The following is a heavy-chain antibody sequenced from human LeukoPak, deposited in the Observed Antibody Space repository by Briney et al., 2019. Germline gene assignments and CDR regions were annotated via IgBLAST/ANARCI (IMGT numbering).Heavy chain of an antibody. J-gene: IGHJ3*02. V-gene: IGHV3-9*01. CDR3: ARGGAFDI. Sequence: GGSLRLSCVASGFTFDDYAMHWVRQAPGKGLEWVSGISWHSGTIAYADSVKGRFTISRDNAKNSLYLQLNSLRAEDTAVYYCARGGAFDIWGQGTMVTVSS. CDR2: ISWHSGTI. D-gene: IGHD5-12*01. CDR1: GFTFDDYA.